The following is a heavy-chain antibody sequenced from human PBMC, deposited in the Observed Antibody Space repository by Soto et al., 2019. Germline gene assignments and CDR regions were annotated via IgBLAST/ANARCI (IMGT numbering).Heavy chain of an antibody. Sequence: QVQLVQSGAEVKKPGASVKVSCKASGYTFSTYYMHWVRQAPGQGYEWMGIINPSGGSTTYAQKFKGRVTMTRDTSTTTVDMELSSLKSEDTAVYYCARYDYNGYYFDYWGQGTLVTVSS. CDR1: GYTFSTYY. D-gene: IGHD4-4*01. J-gene: IGHJ4*02. V-gene: IGHV1-46*01. CDR2: INPSGGST. CDR3: ARYDYNGYYFDY.